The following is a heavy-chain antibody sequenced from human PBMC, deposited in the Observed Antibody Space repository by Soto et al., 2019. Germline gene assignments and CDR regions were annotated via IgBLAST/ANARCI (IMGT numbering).Heavy chain of an antibody. D-gene: IGHD5-18*01. CDR3: AGEGETAKVKGRDAFDI. CDR2: IIPIFGTP. Sequence: SVKVSCKASGGTFSSYSISWVRQAPGQGLEWMGGIIPIFGTPNYAQKFQGRVTITADKSTSTAYMELSSLRSEDTAMYYCAGEGETAKVKGRDAFDIWGQGTMVTVSS. V-gene: IGHV1-69*06. CDR1: GGTFSSYS. J-gene: IGHJ3*02.